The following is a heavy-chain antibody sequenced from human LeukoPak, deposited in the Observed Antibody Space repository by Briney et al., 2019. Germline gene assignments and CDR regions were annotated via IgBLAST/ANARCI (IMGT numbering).Heavy chain of an antibody. CDR3: ATCQSVATHWFDP. V-gene: IGHV1-2*02. CDR2: INPKTGAT. CDR1: GYRFTDNY. Sequence: SVKVSCTASGYRFTDNYIHWVRQAPGPGLEWMGWINPKTGATHYAQNFQGRVNMTRDTSISAAYMELSSLKSDDTAVYFCATCQSVATHWFDPWGQGSPVTVSS. J-gene: IGHJ5*02.